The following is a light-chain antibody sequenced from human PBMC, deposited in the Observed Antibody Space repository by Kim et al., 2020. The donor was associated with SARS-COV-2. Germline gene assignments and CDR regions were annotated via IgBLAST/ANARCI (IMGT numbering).Light chain of an antibody. Sequence: SYELTQPPSVSVSPGQTASITCSGDKLGDKYACWYQQKPGQSPVLVIYQDSKRPSGIPERFSGSNSGNTATLTISGTQAMDEADYYCQAWDSIAVFGGGTQLTVL. V-gene: IGLV3-1*01. CDR1: KLGDKY. CDR3: QAWDSIAV. CDR2: QDS. J-gene: IGLJ2*01.